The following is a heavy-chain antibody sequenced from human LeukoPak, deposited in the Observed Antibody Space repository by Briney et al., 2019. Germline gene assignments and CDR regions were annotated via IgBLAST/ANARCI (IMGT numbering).Heavy chain of an antibody. CDR2: IYSGGST. Sequence: PGGSLRLSCAASGFTVSSNYMSWVRQAPGKGLEWVSVIYSGGSTYYADSVKGRFTISRDNAKNSLYLQMNSLRAEDTAVHYCASYYDSSGPVDYWGQGTLVTVSS. CDR1: GFTVSSNY. CDR3: ASYYDSSGPVDY. J-gene: IGHJ4*02. D-gene: IGHD3-22*01. V-gene: IGHV3-53*01.